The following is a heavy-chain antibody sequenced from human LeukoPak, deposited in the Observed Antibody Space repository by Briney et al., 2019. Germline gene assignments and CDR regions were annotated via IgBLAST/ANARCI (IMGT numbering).Heavy chain of an antibody. CDR3: ARDFGDDSSGYYVDY. CDR2: IYYSGST. CDR1: GVSVSSGSYY. D-gene: IGHD3-22*01. J-gene: IGHJ4*02. Sequence: PSKTLSLTCTVSGVSVSSGSYYWSWIRQPPGKGLEWIGYIYYSGSTNYNPSLKSRVTISVDTSKNQFSLKLSSVTAADTAVYYCARDFGDDSSGYYVDYWGQGTLVTVSS. V-gene: IGHV4-61*01.